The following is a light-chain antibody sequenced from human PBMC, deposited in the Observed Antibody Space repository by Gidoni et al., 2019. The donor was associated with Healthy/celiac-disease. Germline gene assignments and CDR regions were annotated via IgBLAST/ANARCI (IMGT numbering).Light chain of an antibody. Sequence: EIVLTQSPATRSLSPGERATLSCRASQSVSSYLAWYQQKPGQAPRLLIYDASNRATGIPARFSGSGSGTDFTLTISSLAPEDFAVYYCQQRSNWRDTFGQGTKLEIK. CDR1: QSVSSY. CDR3: QQRSNWRDT. J-gene: IGKJ2*01. V-gene: IGKV3-11*01. CDR2: DAS.